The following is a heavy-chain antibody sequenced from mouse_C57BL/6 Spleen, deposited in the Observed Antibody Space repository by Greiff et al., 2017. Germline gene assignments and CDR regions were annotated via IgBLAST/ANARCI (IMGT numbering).Heavy chain of an antibody. CDR3: AREGDYDGGYYFDY. CDR1: GYTFTSYW. J-gene: IGHJ2*01. Sequence: VQLQQPGAELVKPGASVKLSCKASGYTFTSYWMHWVKPRPGQGLEWIGMIHPNSGSTNYNEKFKSKATLTVDKSSSTAYMQLSSLTSEDSAVYYCAREGDYDGGYYFDYWGQGTTLTVSS. V-gene: IGHV1-64*01. CDR2: IHPNSGST. D-gene: IGHD2-4*01.